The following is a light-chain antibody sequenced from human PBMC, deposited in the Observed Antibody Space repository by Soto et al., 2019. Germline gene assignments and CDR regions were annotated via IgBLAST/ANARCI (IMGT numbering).Light chain of an antibody. CDR2: AAF. CDR3: QQYNNWIT. V-gene: IGKV1-12*01. Sequence: DIQMTQSPSSVSASVGDRVTISCRASEDINSRLAWYQQKPGNAPKLLIYAAFILQSGVPSRFSGSGSGTEFTLTISSLQSEDFAVYYCQQYNNWITFGQGTRLEIK. CDR1: EDINSR. J-gene: IGKJ5*01.